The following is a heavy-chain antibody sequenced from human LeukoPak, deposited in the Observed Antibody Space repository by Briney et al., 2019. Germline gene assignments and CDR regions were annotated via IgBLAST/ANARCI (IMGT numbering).Heavy chain of an antibody. V-gene: IGHV4-4*07. CDR2: IYTSGST. CDR1: SGSISSYY. D-gene: IGHD2-2*01. J-gene: IGHJ6*03. Sequence: PSETLSLTCTVSSGSISSYYWSWIRQPAGKGLEWVGRIYTSGSTNYNPSLKSRVTLSVDTSKNQFSLKLSSVTAADTAVYYCARDRSDIVVVPAAIPYYYYYMDVWGKGTTVTVSS. CDR3: ARDRSDIVVVPAAIPYYYYYMDV.